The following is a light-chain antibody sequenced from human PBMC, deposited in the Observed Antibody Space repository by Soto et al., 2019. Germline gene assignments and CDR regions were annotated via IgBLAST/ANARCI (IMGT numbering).Light chain of an antibody. CDR1: QNIGYY. CDR3: QQSYSTPYT. Sequence: DIQMTQSPSSLSASVGDRVTITCRASQNIGYYLNWYQQRPGKAPKLLIYAASSLQSGVPSRFSGSGSGADFTLTISSLQPEDFAAYYCQQSYSTPYTFGQGTKLEIK. V-gene: IGKV1-39*01. CDR2: AAS. J-gene: IGKJ2*01.